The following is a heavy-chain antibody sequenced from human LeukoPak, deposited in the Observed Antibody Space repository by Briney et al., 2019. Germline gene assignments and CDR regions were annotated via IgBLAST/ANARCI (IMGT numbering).Heavy chain of an antibody. CDR1: GGTFSSYA. Sequence: GASVKVSCTASGGTFSSYAISWVRQAPGQGLEWMGGIIPIFGTANYAQKFQGRVTITADESTSTAYMELSSLRSEDTAVYYCARSEQDGYNLNWFDPWGQGTLVTVSS. CDR3: ARSEQDGYNLNWFDP. CDR2: IIPIFGTA. D-gene: IGHD5-24*01. J-gene: IGHJ5*02. V-gene: IGHV1-69*13.